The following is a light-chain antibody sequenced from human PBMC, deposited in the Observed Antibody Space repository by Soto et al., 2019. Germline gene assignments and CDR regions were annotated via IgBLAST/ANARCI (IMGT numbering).Light chain of an antibody. CDR1: RDVGSD. CDR3: QQYNTYST. Sequence: QMTQSPSSLSASVGEKIIITCRASRDVGSDVSWYQQKPGKAPNPLIYDASSLKSGVPARFSGSGSGTEFTLTISSLQPDDFATYYCQQYNTYSTFGQGTRLEIK. CDR2: DAS. V-gene: IGKV1-17*01. J-gene: IGKJ5*01.